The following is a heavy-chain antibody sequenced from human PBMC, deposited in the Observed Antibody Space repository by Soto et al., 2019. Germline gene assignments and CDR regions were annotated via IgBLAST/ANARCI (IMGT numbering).Heavy chain of an antibody. CDR2: ISYDGSNK. Sequence: GGSLRLSCAASGFTFSSYAMHWVRQAPGKGLEWVAVISYDGSNKYYADSVKGRFTISRDNSKNTLYLQMSSLRAEDTAVYYCAKDRKYSSSLGGFDYWGQGTLVTVSS. D-gene: IGHD6-6*01. V-gene: IGHV3-30-3*01. CDR3: AKDRKYSSSLGGFDY. J-gene: IGHJ4*02. CDR1: GFTFSSYA.